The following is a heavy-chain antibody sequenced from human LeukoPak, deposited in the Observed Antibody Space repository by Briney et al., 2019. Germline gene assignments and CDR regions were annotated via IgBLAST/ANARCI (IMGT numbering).Heavy chain of an antibody. CDR1: GYTFTSYG. CDR2: IIPIFGTA. J-gene: IGHJ6*02. CDR3: ARGLGGIWSGYYTGDYYYGMDV. V-gene: IGHV1-69*13. Sequence: SVKVSCKASGYTFTSYGISWVRQAPGQGLEWMGGIIPIFGTANYAQKFQGRVTITADESTSTAYMELSSLRSEDTAVYYCARGLGGIWSGYYTGDYYYGMDVWGQGTTVTVSS. D-gene: IGHD3-3*01.